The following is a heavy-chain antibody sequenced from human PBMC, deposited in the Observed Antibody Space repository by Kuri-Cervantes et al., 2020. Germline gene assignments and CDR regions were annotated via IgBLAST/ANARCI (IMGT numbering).Heavy chain of an antibody. J-gene: IGHJ2*01. CDR1: GFTFDDYG. CDR3: AKDYYYDSSGLYWYFDL. CDR2: INWNSGSI. D-gene: IGHD3-22*01. V-gene: IGHV3-20*04. Sequence: GESLKISCAASGFTFDDYGMSWVRQAPGKGLEWVSGINWNSGSIGYADSVKGRFTISRDNAKNSLYLQMNSLRTEDTALYYCAKDYYYDSSGLYWYFDLWGRGTLVTVSS.